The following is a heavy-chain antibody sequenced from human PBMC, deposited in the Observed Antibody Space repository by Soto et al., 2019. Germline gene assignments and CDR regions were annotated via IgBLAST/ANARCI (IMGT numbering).Heavy chain of an antibody. CDR2: ISVGSTYI. D-gene: IGHD1-26*01. Sequence: GGSLRLSCVASGFTFSIYNLNWVRQAPGKGLEWVSSISVGSTYIYYADSVKGRFTISRDDAKNSLYLQMNSLRAEDTALYYCARDNPSGGILGGYYFDSWGQGTLVTVSS. J-gene: IGHJ4*02. V-gene: IGHV3-21*01. CDR3: ARDNPSGGILGGYYFDS. CDR1: GFTFSIYN.